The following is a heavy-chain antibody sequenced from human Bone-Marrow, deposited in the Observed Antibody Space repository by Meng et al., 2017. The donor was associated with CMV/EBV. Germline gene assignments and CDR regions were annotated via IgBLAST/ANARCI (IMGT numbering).Heavy chain of an antibody. CDR1: GGSFSGYY. J-gene: IGHJ5*02. D-gene: IGHD6-6*01. V-gene: IGHV4-34*01. CDR3: ARAKISSIAARKGWFDP. CDR2: INHSGST. Sequence: SETLSLTCAVYGGSFSGYYWSWIRQPPGKGLEWIGEINHSGSTNYNPSLKSRVTISVDTSKNQFSLKLSSVTAADTAVYYRARAKISSIAARKGWFDPWGQGTLVTVSS.